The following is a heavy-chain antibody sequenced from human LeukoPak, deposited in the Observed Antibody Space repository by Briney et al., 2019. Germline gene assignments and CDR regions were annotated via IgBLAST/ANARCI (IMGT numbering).Heavy chain of an antibody. D-gene: IGHD4-23*01. CDR1: GGSISSSSYY. CDR3: ARLHYGGNYGYYYYYMDV. J-gene: IGHJ6*03. Sequence: SETLSLTCTVSGGSISSSSYYWGWIRQPPWKGLEWIGSIYYTGSTYYNPSLKSRVTISVDTSKNQFSVKLSSVTAADTAVYYCARLHYGGNYGYYYYYMDVWGKGTTVTISS. V-gene: IGHV4-39*01. CDR2: IYYTGST.